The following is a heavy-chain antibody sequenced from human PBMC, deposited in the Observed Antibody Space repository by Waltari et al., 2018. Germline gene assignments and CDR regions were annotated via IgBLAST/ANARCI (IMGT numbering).Heavy chain of an antibody. V-gene: IGHV3-23*01. CDR1: GFTFSSYA. D-gene: IGHD3-3*01. J-gene: IGHJ4*02. CDR3: AKALEWFKIRSQFDY. Sequence: EVQLLESGGGLVQPGGSLRLSCAASGFTFSSYAMSWVRQAPGKGLEWVSASSGSGGSTYYADSVKGRFTISRDNSKNTLYLQMNSLRAEDTAVYYCAKALEWFKIRSQFDYWGQGTLVTVSS. CDR2: SSGSGGST.